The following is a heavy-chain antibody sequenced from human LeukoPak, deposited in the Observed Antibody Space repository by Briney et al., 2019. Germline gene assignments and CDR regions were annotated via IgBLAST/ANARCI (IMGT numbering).Heavy chain of an antibody. CDR3: AKGAYYYDSSGLYNWFDP. V-gene: IGHV3-74*01. D-gene: IGHD3-22*01. CDR1: GFTFSSYW. Sequence: GGSLRLSCAASGFTFSSYWMHWVRQAPGKGLVWVSRINSDGSSTSYADSVKGRFTISRDNAKNTLYLQMNSLRAEDTAVYYCAKGAYYYDSSGLYNWFDPWGQGTLVTVSS. J-gene: IGHJ5*02. CDR2: INSDGSST.